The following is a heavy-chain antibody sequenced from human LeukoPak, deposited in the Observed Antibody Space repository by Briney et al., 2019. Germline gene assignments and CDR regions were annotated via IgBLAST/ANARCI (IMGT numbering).Heavy chain of an antibody. CDR1: GFTFSSSW. CDR3: AREDYDDDGWYFDL. Sequence: GGSLRLSCVASGFTFSSSWMHWVRQAPGKGLVWVSRIKSDGTSTTYADSVKGRFTISRDNAKNTLYLQMTSLRVEDTAEYFCAREDYDDDGWYFDLWGRGTLVTVSS. CDR2: IKSDGTST. J-gene: IGHJ2*01. V-gene: IGHV3-74*01. D-gene: IGHD4-17*01.